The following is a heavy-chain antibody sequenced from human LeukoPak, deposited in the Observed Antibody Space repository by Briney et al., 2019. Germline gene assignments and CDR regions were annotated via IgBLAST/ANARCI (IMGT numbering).Heavy chain of an antibody. Sequence: ASVKVSCKASGYTFTSYAMNWVRQALGQGLEWMGWINTNTGNPTYAQGFTGRFVFSLDTSVSTAYLQISSLKAEDTAVYYRARENKFYDILTGYYHYDYWGQGTLVTVSS. J-gene: IGHJ4*02. CDR3: ARENKFYDILTGYYHYDY. V-gene: IGHV7-4-1*02. CDR2: INTNTGNP. D-gene: IGHD3-9*01. CDR1: GYTFTSYA.